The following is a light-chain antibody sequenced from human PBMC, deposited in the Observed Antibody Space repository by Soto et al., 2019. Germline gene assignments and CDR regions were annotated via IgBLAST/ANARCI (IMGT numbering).Light chain of an antibody. CDR1: QRVDRY. V-gene: IGKV1-5*01. J-gene: IGKJ1*01. CDR2: DAS. CDR3: QQYNSYSWT. Sequence: DIQMTQSPSTLYASVGDRVSITCRASQRVDRYLAWYQQKPGKAPKLLIYDASTLESGVPSRFSGSRSGTEFTLTISSLQPDDFATYYCQQYNSYSWTFGQGTKVDIK.